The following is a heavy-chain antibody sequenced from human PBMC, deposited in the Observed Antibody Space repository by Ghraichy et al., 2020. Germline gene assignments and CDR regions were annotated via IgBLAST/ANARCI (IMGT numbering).Heavy chain of an antibody. D-gene: IGHD3-22*01. CDR3: ARAYDSSGNWFDP. J-gene: IGHJ5*02. Sequence: ETLSLTCTVSSGSISGYYWSWIRQPAGKGLEWIGRIYSSGSTKYNPSLKSRVTMSEDTSKNQFSLKLSSVTAADTAVYYCARAYDSSGNWFDPWGQGTLVTVSS. V-gene: IGHV4-4*07. CDR1: SGSISGYY. CDR2: IYSSGST.